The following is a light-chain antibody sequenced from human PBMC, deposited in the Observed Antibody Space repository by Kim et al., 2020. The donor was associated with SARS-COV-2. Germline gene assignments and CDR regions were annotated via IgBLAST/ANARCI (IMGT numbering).Light chain of an antibody. CDR1: QSISNY. Sequence: DIQMTQSPSSLSASVGDRVTITCRASQSISNYLNWYQQKPGKAPILLIHVASRLQSGVPSRFSGSGSGTDFTLTISSLQPEDFAAYYCKQSKRNPRKLGQGTKVEIK. CDR2: VAS. CDR3: KQSKRNPRK. V-gene: IGKV1-39*01. J-gene: IGKJ1*01.